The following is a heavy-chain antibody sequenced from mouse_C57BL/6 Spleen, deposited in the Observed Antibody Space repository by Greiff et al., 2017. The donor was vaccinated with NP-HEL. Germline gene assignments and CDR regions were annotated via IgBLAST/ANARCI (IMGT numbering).Heavy chain of an antibody. D-gene: IGHD2-5*01. J-gene: IGHJ2*01. Sequence: VQLKESGGDLVKPGGSLKLSCAASGFTFSSYGMSWVRQTPDKRLEWVATISSGGSYTYYPDSVKGRFTISRDNAKNTLYLQMSSLKSEDTAMYYCASFYYSNYVHWGQGTTLTVSS. CDR2: ISSGGSYT. CDR3: ASFYYSNYVH. CDR1: GFTFSSYG. V-gene: IGHV5-6*01.